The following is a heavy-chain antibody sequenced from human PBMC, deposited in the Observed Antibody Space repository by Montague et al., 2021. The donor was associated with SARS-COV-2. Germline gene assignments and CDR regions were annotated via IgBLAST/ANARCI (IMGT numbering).Heavy chain of an antibody. D-gene: IGHD3/OR15-3a*01. V-gene: IGHV4-4*02. CDR3: VRAGGLDNRPLV. Sequence: SETLSLTCAVSGDSIMTTNWWSWVRQPPGKGLEWIGEIYQDWGTNYNPSLKSRVTMSVDKSKNQFSLELNSVTAADTALYYCVRAGGLDNRPLVWGQGALVIVSS. CDR1: GDSIMTTNW. J-gene: IGHJ4*02. CDR2: IYQDWGT.